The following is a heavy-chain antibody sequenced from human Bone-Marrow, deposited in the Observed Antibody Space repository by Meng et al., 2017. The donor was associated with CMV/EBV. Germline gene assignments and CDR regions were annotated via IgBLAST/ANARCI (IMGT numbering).Heavy chain of an antibody. D-gene: IGHD2-15*01. CDR1: GFTFSSYW. J-gene: IGHJ6*02. Sequence: GEYLKISCAASGFTFSSYWMSWVRQAPGKGLEWVANIKQDGSEKYYVDSVKGRFTISRDNAKNSLYLQMNSLRAEDTAVYYCARDKRIPRKGYYYYYYGMDVWGQGTTVTVSS. CDR3: ARDKRIPRKGYYYYYYGMDV. V-gene: IGHV3-7*01. CDR2: IKQDGSEK.